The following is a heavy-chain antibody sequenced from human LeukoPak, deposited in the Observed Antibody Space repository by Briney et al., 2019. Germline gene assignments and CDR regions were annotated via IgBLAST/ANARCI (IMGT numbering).Heavy chain of an antibody. D-gene: IGHD6-19*01. Sequence: GPVKVSCKVSGYTLTELSMHWVRQAPGKGLEWMGGFDPEDGETIYAQKFQGRVTMTEDTSTDTAYMELSSLRSEDTAVYYCAREQWLGSFYYYYYGLDVWGQGTTVTVSS. CDR2: FDPEDGET. CDR3: AREQWLGSFYYYYYGLDV. J-gene: IGHJ6*02. CDR1: GYTLTELS. V-gene: IGHV1-24*01.